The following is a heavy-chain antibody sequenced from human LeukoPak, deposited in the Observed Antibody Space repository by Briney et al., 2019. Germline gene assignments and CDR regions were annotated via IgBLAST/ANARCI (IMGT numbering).Heavy chain of an antibody. CDR3: ASIYDSRNYYFDY. J-gene: IGHJ4*02. CDR2: IIPILGIA. V-gene: IGHV1-69*04. D-gene: IGHD3-22*01. Sequence: SVTVSCKASGGTFSIYAISWVRQAPGQGLEWMGRIIPILGIANYAQKFQGRVTITADKSTSTAYMELSSLRSEDTAVYYCASIYDSRNYYFDYWGQGTLVTVSS. CDR1: GGTFSIYA.